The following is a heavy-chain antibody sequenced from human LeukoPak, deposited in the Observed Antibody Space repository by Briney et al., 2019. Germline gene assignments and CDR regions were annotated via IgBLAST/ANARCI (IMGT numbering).Heavy chain of an antibody. CDR1: GASFSGYY. J-gene: IGHJ4*02. Sequence: SETLSLTCAVYGASFSGYYWSWIRHPQGNGLEWIGAINHSGSTNYNPTPKRRATISVGASNNQFSLKRSSVTAADTAVYYCARGVVVAPQTFDYWGQGTLVTVSS. V-gene: IGHV4-34*01. D-gene: IGHD2-21*01. CDR3: ARGVVVAPQTFDY. CDR2: INHSGST.